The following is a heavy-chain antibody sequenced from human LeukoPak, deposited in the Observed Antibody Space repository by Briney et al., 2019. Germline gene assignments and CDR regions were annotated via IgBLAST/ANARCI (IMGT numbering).Heavy chain of an antibody. V-gene: IGHV1-18*01. CDR3: ARGYYDFWSGYPNWFDP. CDR2: ISAYNGNT. Sequence: ASVKVSCKASGYTFTSYGISWVRQAPGQGLEWMGWISAYNGNTNYAQKLQGRVTMTTDTSTSTAYMELRSLRSDDTAVYYCARGYYDFWSGYPNWFDPWGQGTLVTVSP. D-gene: IGHD3-3*01. CDR1: GYTFTSYG. J-gene: IGHJ5*02.